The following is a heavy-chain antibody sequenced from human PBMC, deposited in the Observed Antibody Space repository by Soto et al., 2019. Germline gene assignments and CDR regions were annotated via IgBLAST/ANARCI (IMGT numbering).Heavy chain of an antibody. D-gene: IGHD6-19*01. V-gene: IGHV4-4*02. Sequence: QVQLQESGPGLVKPSGTLSLTCAVSGDSISSPKWWTWLRQPPGKGLEWIGDLLPSGTTNYNPSLKSRVILSVDKSQTQFSLSLTSVTAADTAIVYCAYSSGCYRHDVWGQWTSVTVSS. CDR3: AYSSGCYRHDV. CDR2: LLPSGTT. J-gene: IGHJ3*01. CDR1: GDSISSPKW.